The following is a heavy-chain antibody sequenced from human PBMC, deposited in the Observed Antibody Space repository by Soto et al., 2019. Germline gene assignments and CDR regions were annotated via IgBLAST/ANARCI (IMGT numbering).Heavy chain of an antibody. CDR1: GGTFSSYA. J-gene: IGHJ6*02. V-gene: IGHV1-69*13. D-gene: IGHD3-10*01. CDR2: IIPIFGTA. Sequence: SVKVSCKASGGTFSSYAISWVRQAPGQGLEWMGGIIPIFGTANYAQKFQGRVTITADESTSTAYMELSSLRSEDTAVYYCARDRLLWFGELSRYYYGMDVWGQGNTVTVSS. CDR3: ARDRLLWFGELSRYYYGMDV.